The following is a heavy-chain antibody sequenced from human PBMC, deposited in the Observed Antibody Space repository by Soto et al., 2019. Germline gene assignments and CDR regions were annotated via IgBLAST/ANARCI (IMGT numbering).Heavy chain of an antibody. V-gene: IGHV4-4*02. J-gene: IGHJ4*02. CDR1: GGSISSSNW. CDR2: IYHSGST. CDR3: ARVSSVVGAYFDY. Sequence: SETLSLTCAVSGGSISSSNWWSWVRQPPGKGLEWIGEIYHSGSTNYNPSLKSRVTISVDKSKNQFSLKLSPVTAADTAVYYCARVSSVVGAYFDYWGQGTLVTVSS. D-gene: IGHD3-22*01.